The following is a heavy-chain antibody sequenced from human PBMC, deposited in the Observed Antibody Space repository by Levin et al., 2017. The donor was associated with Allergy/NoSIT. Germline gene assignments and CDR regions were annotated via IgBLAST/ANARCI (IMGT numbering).Heavy chain of an antibody. J-gene: IGHJ5*02. Sequence: GESLKISCKASGYSFTNYWIGWVRQMPGKGLEWMGIINPADSETKYSPSFQGHVNISVDQSITTAYLHWSSLKASDTAVYFCARPLRRVTFLGGGVTYKWSDPWGQGTLVSVSS. CDR1: GYSFTNYW. CDR3: ARPLRRVTFLGGGVTYKWSDP. V-gene: IGHV5-51*01. D-gene: IGHD3-16*01. CDR2: INPADSET.